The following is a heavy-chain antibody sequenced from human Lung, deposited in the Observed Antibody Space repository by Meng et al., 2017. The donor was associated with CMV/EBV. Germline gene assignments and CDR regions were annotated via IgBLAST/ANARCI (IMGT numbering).Heavy chain of an antibody. CDR1: GGSMSSTNW. Sequence: VPRQQSGPGVVGPSGTLSLPCAFSGGSMSSTNWGSWGRQPPGKGLEWIGEIYHSGSTNYNPSLKSRVSISVDKSKNQFSLKLSSVTAADTAVYYCARADKVRFDYWGQGTLVTVSS. CDR3: ARADKVRFDY. V-gene: IGHV4-4*02. CDR2: IYHSGST. J-gene: IGHJ4*02.